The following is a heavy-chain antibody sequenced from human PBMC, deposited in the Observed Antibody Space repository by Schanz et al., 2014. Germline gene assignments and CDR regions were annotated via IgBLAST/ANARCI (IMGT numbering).Heavy chain of an antibody. J-gene: IGHJ5*02. CDR3: ARGGSVATIAPYTWFDP. Sequence: QVQLQQWGAGLLKPSETLSLTCAVYGGSFSSNYWSWIRQPPGKGLEWIGEINQSGTTNYNPSLRGRVTMPVAAPNNQFPLRRNSVPAADTAVYYCARGGSVATIAPYTWFDPWGQGTLVTVSS. D-gene: IGHD5-12*01. V-gene: IGHV4-34*02. CDR1: GGSFSSNY. CDR2: INQSGTT.